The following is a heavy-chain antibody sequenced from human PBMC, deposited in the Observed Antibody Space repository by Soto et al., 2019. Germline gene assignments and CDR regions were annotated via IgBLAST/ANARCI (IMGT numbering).Heavy chain of an antibody. D-gene: IGHD5-12*01. CDR1: GDSIENVDW. J-gene: IGHJ4*02. CDR2: MYHGGNV. CDR3: ARDHRYSDNWAFDS. V-gene: IGHV4-4*01. Sequence: ETLSLTCTVSGDSIENVDWWNWVRQPPGKGLEWIGEMYHGGNVNYNPSLKSRVTMSVDKSKNQFSLILKNVTAADTAIYFCARDHRYSDNWAFDSWGQGALVTVSS.